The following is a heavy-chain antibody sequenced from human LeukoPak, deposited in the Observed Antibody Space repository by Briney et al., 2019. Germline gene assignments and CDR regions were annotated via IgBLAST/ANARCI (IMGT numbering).Heavy chain of an antibody. CDR2: INHSGST. Sequence: SETLSLTCAVYGGSFSGYYWSWIRQPPGKGLEWIGEINHSGSTNYNPSLKSRVTISVDTSKNQFSLKLSSVTAADTAVYYCARGLSARLNTWGQRTLVTVSS. J-gene: IGHJ5*02. CDR3: ARGLSARLNT. CDR1: GGSFSGYY. V-gene: IGHV4-34*01. D-gene: IGHD6-6*01.